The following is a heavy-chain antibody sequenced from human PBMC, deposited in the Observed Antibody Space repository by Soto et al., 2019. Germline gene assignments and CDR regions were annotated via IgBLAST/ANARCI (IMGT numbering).Heavy chain of an antibody. D-gene: IGHD3-3*01. V-gene: IGHV3-23*01. J-gene: IGHJ6*03. CDR3: AKQSPEWLLNYYYYYMDV. CDR2: ISGSGGST. CDR1: GFTFSSYA. Sequence: GGSLRLSCAASGFTFSSYAMSWVRQAPGKGLEWVSAISGSGGSTYYADSVKGRFTISRDNSKNTLYLQMNSLRAEDTAVYYCAKQSPEWLLNYYYYYMDVWGKGTTVTVSS.